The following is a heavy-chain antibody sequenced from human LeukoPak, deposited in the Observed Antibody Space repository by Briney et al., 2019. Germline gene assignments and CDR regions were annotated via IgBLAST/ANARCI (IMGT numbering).Heavy chain of an antibody. J-gene: IGHJ4*02. CDR3: ATTKYYDFWSGYYTENYFDY. V-gene: IGHV4-59*01. D-gene: IGHD3-3*01. CDR2: IYYSGST. CDR1: GGSISSYY. Sequence: KPSETLSLTCTVSGGSISSYYWSWIRQPPGKGLEWIGYIYYSGSTNYNPSLKSRVTISVDTSKNQFSLKLSSVSAADTAVYYCATTKYYDFWSGYYTENYFDYWGQGILVTVSS.